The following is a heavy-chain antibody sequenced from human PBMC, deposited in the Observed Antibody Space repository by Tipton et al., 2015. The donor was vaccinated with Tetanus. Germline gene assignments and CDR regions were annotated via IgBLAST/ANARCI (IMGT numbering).Heavy chain of an antibody. D-gene: IGHD3-16*01. Sequence: SLRLSCEASGFTFSTYSMNWVRQAPGKGLEWVSSISLSSSYRHYTESVKGRFTISRDNAKNSLFLQMDSLRAEDTAVYYCARQDKRFGGSYDAMDIWGQGTTVTVSS. V-gene: IGHV3-21*01. J-gene: IGHJ6*02. CDR3: ARQDKRFGGSYDAMDI. CDR2: ISLSSSYR. CDR1: GFTFSTYS.